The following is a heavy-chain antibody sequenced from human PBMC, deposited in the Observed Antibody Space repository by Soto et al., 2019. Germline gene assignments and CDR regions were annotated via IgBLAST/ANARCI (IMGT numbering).Heavy chain of an antibody. CDR2: IWYDGSNK. CDR3: ARESSITIFGVVTYYYYMDV. J-gene: IGHJ6*03. D-gene: IGHD3-3*01. V-gene: IGHV3-33*01. CDR1: GFTFSSYG. Sequence: GSLRLSCAASGFTFSSYGMHWVRQAPGKGLEWVAVIWYDGSNKYYADSVKGRFTISRDNSKNTLYLQMNSLRAEDTAVYYCARESSITIFGVVTYYYYMDVWGKGTTVTVSS.